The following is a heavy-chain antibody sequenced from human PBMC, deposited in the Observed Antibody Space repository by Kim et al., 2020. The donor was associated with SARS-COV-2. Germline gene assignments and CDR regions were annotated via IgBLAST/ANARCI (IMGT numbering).Heavy chain of an antibody. CDR1: GGSFSGYY. J-gene: IGHJ3*02. V-gene: IGHV4-34*01. CDR3: ASQPVGGAFEI. D-gene: IGHD3-16*01. CDR2: INHSGST. Sequence: TETLSLTCAVYGGSFSGYYWSWIRQPPGKGLEWIGEINHSGSTNYNPSLKSRVTISVDTSKNQFSLKLSSVTAADTAVYYCASQPVGGAFEIWGQGTMVT.